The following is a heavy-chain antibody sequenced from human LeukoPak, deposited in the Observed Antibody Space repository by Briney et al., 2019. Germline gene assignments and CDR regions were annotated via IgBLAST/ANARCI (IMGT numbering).Heavy chain of an antibody. CDR2: INPNSGGT. Sequence: ASVKVSCKASGYTFTGYYMHWVRQAPGQGLEWMGWINPNSGGTKYAQKFQGRVTMASDASISTAYMELSSLRSDDTAVYYCASRPDQHLLYYFDYWGQGALVTVSS. CDR1: GYTFTGYY. V-gene: IGHV1-2*02. CDR3: ASRPDQHLLYYFDY. J-gene: IGHJ4*02. D-gene: IGHD2-15*01.